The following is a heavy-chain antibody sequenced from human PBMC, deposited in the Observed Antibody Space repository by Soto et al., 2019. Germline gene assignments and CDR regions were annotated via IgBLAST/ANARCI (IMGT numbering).Heavy chain of an antibody. CDR2: INSDGSST. V-gene: IGHV3-74*01. CDR1: GFTFSSYW. J-gene: IGHJ4*02. Sequence: PGGSLRLSCAASGFTFSSYWMHWVRQAPGKGLVWVSRINSDGSSTSYADSVKGRFTISSDNAKNTLYLQMNSLRAEDTAVYYCARVLFWAARKPGTDYWGQGTLVTISS. D-gene: IGHD6-6*01. CDR3: ARVLFWAARKPGTDY.